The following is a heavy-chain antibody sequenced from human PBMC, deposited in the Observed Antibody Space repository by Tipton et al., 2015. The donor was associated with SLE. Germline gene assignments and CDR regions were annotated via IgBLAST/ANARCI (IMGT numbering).Heavy chain of an antibody. CDR2: INHSGRT. CDR1: GGSISGSPYY. D-gene: IGHD4-23*01. J-gene: IGHJ4*02. CDR3: ARHGGYYFDY. V-gene: IGHV4-39*07. Sequence: TLSLTCTVSGGSISGSPYYWSWIRQPPGKGLEWIGEINHSGRTNCNPSLKSRVTISVDTSKNQFSLKLSSVNAADTAVYYCARHGGYYFDYWGQGTLVTVSS.